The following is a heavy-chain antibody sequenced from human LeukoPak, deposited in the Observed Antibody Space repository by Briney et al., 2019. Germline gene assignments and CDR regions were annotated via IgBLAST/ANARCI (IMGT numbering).Heavy chain of an antibody. CDR3: AGTYYDILTGPQNWLDP. Sequence: PGGSLRLSCAASGFTFSSHGMHWVRQAPGKGLEWVAFIRYDGSNKYYADSVKGRFTMSRDNSKNTLYLQMNSLRAEDTGVYYCAGTYYDILTGPQNWLDPWGQGTLVTVSS. J-gene: IGHJ5*02. CDR1: GFTFSSHG. CDR2: IRYDGSNK. D-gene: IGHD3-9*01. V-gene: IGHV3-30*02.